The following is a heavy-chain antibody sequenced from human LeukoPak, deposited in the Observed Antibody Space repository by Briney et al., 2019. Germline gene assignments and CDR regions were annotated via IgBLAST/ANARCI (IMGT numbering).Heavy chain of an antibody. CDR1: GGTFSSYA. D-gene: IGHD3-10*01. CDR3: ARRDYGSGSYNYFDY. J-gene: IGHJ4*02. CDR2: IIPILGIA. V-gene: IGHV1-69*04. Sequence: SMKVSCKASGGTFSSYAISWVRQAPGQGLEWMGRIIPILGIANYAQKFQGRVTITADKSTSTAHMELSSLRSEDTAVYYCARRDYGSGSYNYFDYWGQGTLVTVSS.